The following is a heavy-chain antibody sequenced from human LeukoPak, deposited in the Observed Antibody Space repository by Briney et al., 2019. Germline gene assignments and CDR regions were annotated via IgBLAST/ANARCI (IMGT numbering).Heavy chain of an antibody. J-gene: IGHJ4*02. V-gene: IGHV3-15*01. CDR1: GYVFSRTW. CDR2: IKRNSGAVAT. Sequence: GGSLRLSCGASGYVFSRTWMRGVRQARGEGVEWVGRIKRNSGAVATDYAAPVKGTFTISRDDSKNKLYLQMNRLEAEDTGVYYRSAEGSRDGYIYFVFWGQGALVTVSS. D-gene: IGHD5-24*01. CDR3: SAEGSRDGYIYFVF.